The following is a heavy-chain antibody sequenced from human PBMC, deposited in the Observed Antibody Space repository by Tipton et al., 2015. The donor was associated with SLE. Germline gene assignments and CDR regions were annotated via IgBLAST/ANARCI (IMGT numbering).Heavy chain of an antibody. CDR1: GGSINSGGYS. CDR2: IYHDGST. D-gene: IGHD5-18*01. J-gene: IGHJ2*01. V-gene: IGHV4-30-2*01. CDR3: ARGSPNSYGYSYWYFDL. Sequence: TLSLTCAVSGGSINSGGYSWSWIRQPPGKGLEWIGYIYHDGSTNYNPSLKSRVSISIDTSKNHFSLKLSSVTAADTAVYYCARGSPNSYGYSYWYFDLWGRGTLVTVSS.